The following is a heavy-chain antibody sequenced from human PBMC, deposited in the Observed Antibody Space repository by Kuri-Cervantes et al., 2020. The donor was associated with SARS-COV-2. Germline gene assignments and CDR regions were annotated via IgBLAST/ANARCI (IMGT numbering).Heavy chain of an antibody. V-gene: IGHV1-69*13. J-gene: IGHJ6*02. CDR1: GGTFSSYA. D-gene: IGHD4-17*01. CDR3: ARDLTTVTTARGGYYYYGMDV. CDR2: IIPIFGTA. Sequence: SVKVSCKASGGTFSSYAISWVRQAPGQGLEWMGGIIPIFGTANYAQKFQGRVTITADESTSTVYMEPSSLRSEDTAVYYCARDLTTVTTARGGYYYYGMDVWGQGTTVTVSS.